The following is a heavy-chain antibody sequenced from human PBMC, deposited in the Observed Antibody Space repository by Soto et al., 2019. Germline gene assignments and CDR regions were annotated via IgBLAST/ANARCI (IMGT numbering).Heavy chain of an antibody. Sequence: QVQLVESGGGVVQPGTSLILSCAASGFTFSTYVMHWVRQAPGKGLEWVALISHDESNKDYPDSVKGRFTISRDNSKNKMYLQMNSLRAEDTAVYYCAREDASSGHAGTFQHWGQGTLVSVSS. CDR3: AREDASSGHAGTFQH. V-gene: IGHV3-30-3*01. CDR1: GFTFSTYV. J-gene: IGHJ1*01. D-gene: IGHD3-22*01. CDR2: ISHDESNK.